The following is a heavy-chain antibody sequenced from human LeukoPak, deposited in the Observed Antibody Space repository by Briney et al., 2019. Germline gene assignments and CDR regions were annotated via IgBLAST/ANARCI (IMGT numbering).Heavy chain of an antibody. Sequence: GGSLRLSCAPSGFTFTTYAMEWVRQPPGKGLGWVSVIYSGGSTYYADSVKGRFTISRDNSKNTLYLQMNSLRAEDTAVYYCASEAKNYYGSGSYYADYWGQGTLVTVSS. D-gene: IGHD3-10*01. V-gene: IGHV3-66*01. CDR3: ASEAKNYYGSGSYYADY. CDR2: IYSGGST. J-gene: IGHJ4*02. CDR1: GFTFTTYA.